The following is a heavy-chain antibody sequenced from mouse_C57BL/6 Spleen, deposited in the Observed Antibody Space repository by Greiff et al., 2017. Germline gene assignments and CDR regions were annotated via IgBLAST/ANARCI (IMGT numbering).Heavy chain of an antibody. J-gene: IGHJ4*01. CDR1: GYAFSSYW. D-gene: IGHD1-1*01. CDR2: IYPGDGDT. Sequence: VKLMESGAELVKPGASVKISCKASGYAFSSYWLNWVKQRPGKGLEWIGQIYPGDGDTNYNGKFKGKATLTADKSSSTAYMQLSSLTAEDSAVYCCARRGPYYGSSYDAMDYWGQGTSVTVSS. CDR3: ARRGPYYGSSYDAMDY. V-gene: IGHV1-80*01.